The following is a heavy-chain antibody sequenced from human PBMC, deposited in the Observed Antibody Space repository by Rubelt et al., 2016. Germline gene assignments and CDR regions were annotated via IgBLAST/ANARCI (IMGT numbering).Heavy chain of an antibody. CDR1: GYTFTSYY. J-gene: IGHJ4*02. Sequence: QVQLVQSGAEVKKPGASVKVSCKASGYTFTSYYMHWVRQAPGQGLEWMGIINPSGGSTSYAQKFQGRVTMTRDTATGTVYMELSSPRSEDTAVYYCARVEYYYDSSGYSDYWGQGTLVTVSS. CDR2: INPSGGST. D-gene: IGHD3-22*01. CDR3: ARVEYYYDSSGYSDY. V-gene: IGHV1-46*01.